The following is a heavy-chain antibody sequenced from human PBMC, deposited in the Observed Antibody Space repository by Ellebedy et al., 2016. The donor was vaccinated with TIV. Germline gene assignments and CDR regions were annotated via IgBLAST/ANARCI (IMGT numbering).Heavy chain of an antibody. J-gene: IGHJ4*02. D-gene: IGHD6-19*01. CDR2: IKQDGSEK. CDR3: ARDWAVAGTGF. Sequence: GESLKISCEASGFTLSYFWMNWVRQAPGKGLEWVASIKQDGSEKFYVDSVEGRFTISRDNAKNSLYLQMSSLRPEDTAVYYCARDWAVAGTGFWGQGTLVTVSS. CDR1: GFTLSYFW. V-gene: IGHV3-7*03.